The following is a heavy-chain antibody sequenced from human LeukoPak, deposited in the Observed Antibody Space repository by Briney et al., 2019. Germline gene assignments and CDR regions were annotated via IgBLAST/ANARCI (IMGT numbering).Heavy chain of an antibody. D-gene: IGHD6-19*01. Sequence: SETLSLTCTVSGGSISSYYWSWIRQPPGKGLEWIGYIYYSGSTNYNPSLKSRVTISVDTSENRFSLKLSSVTAADTAVYYCARAIGVAGTPFDYWGQGTLVTVSS. CDR3: ARAIGVAGTPFDY. J-gene: IGHJ4*02. V-gene: IGHV4-59*01. CDR1: GGSISSYY. CDR2: IYYSGST.